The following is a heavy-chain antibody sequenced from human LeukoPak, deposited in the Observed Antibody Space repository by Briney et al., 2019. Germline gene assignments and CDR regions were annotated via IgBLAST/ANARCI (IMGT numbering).Heavy chain of an antibody. J-gene: IGHJ4*02. CDR2: IYYSGST. V-gene: IGHV4-59*01. Sequence: SETLSLTCTVSGGSISSYYWSWIRQPPGKGLERIGYIYYSGSTNYNPSLKSRVTISLDTSKNQFSLKLSSVTAADTAVYYCARSVYYDSSGYHEQLTIFDYWGQGTLVTVSS. D-gene: IGHD3-22*01. CDR1: GGSISSYY. CDR3: ARSVYYDSSGYHEQLTIFDY.